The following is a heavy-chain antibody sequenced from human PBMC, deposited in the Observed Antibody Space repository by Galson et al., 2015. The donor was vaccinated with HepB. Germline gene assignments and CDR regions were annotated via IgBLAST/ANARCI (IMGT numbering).Heavy chain of an antibody. Sequence: SVKVSCKASGYTFTGYYIHWVRQAPGQGLEWMGWINPNSGGTNYAQKFQGRVTLTRDTSITTAYMDLSRLRSDGTAVYYCARARWLQPLGYWGQGTLVTVSS. CDR2: INPNSGGT. CDR1: GYTFTGYY. V-gene: IGHV1-2*02. J-gene: IGHJ4*02. CDR3: ARARWLQPLGY. D-gene: IGHD5-24*01.